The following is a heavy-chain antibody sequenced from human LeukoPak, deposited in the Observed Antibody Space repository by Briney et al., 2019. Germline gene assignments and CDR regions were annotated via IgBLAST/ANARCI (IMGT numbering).Heavy chain of an antibody. D-gene: IGHD5-12*01. CDR3: ARVEVIVAKVDY. CDR2: IYYSGST. Sequence: SETLSLTCTVSGGSISSSSYYWGWIRQPPGKGLEWIGSIYYSGSTYYNPSLKSRVTISVDTSQNQFSLKLSSVTAADTAVYYCARVEVIVAKVDYWGQGTLVTVSS. CDR1: GGSISSSSYY. V-gene: IGHV4-39*01. J-gene: IGHJ4*02.